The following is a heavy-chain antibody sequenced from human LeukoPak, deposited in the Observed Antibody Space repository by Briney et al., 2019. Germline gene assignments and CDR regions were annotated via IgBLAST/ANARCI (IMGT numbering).Heavy chain of an antibody. V-gene: IGHV3-21*06. CDR1: GFSFSDYD. CDR3: ARAFPPLRTSAAGDY. D-gene: IGHD6-25*01. Sequence: GGSLRLSCTASGFSFSDYDMNWVRQAPGKGLEWVSPISGSSSHRYYADSAKGRFTISRGNAKNSLYLQMNSLRAEDTAVYYCARAFPPLRTSAAGDYWGQGTLVTVSS. J-gene: IGHJ4*02. CDR2: ISGSSSHR.